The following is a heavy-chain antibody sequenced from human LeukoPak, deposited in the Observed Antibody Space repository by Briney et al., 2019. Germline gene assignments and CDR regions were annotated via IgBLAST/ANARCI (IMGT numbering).Heavy chain of an antibody. Sequence: PGGSLRLSCAASGFTFSNAWMSWVRQAPGKGLEWVGRIKSKTDGGTTDYAAPVKGRFTISRDDSENTLYLQMNSLKTEDTAVYYCTAQNLYYYYYGMDVWGKGTTVTVSS. CDR2: IKSKTDGGTT. CDR1: GFTFSNAW. V-gene: IGHV3-15*01. J-gene: IGHJ6*04. CDR3: TAQNLYYYYYGMDV.